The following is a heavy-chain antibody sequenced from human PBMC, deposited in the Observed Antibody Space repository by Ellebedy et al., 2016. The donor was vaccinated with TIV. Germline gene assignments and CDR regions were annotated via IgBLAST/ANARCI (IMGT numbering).Heavy chain of an antibody. Sequence: GESLKISCAASGFTFSNAWMNWVRQAPGKGLEWVGRIKSKTDGGTTDYAAHVKGRFTISRDDSKNTLYLQMNSLKTEDTAVYYCTTATAGGYRYGNYFDYWGQGTLVTVSS. CDR2: IKSKTDGGTT. D-gene: IGHD5-18*01. CDR3: TTATAGGYRYGNYFDY. J-gene: IGHJ4*02. CDR1: GFTFSNAW. V-gene: IGHV3-15*07.